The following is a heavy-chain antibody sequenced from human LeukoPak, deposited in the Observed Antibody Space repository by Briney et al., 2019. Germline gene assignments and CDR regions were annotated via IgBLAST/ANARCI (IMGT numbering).Heavy chain of an antibody. CDR2: INHSGST. D-gene: IGHD6-19*01. V-gene: IGHV4-34*01. Sequence: SGTLSLTCAVYGGSFSGYYWSWIRQPPGKGLEWIGEINHSGSTNYNPSLKSRVTTSVDTSKNQFSLKLSSVTAADTAVYYCARDHGSGWYSWFDPWGQGTLVTVSS. CDR1: GGSFSGYY. CDR3: ARDHGSGWYSWFDP. J-gene: IGHJ5*02.